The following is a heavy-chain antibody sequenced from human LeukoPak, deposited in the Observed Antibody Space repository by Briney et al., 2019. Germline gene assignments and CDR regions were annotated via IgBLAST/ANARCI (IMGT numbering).Heavy chain of an antibody. V-gene: IGHV4-4*02. CDR2: IYYSGST. CDR1: GGSISSSNW. CDR3: ARQDIVVVVAEAGFDP. D-gene: IGHD2-15*01. Sequence: SETLSLTCAVSGGSISSSNWWSWVRQPPGKGLEWIGSIYYSGSTYYNPSLKSRVTISVDTSKNQFSLKLSSVTAADTAVYYCARQDIVVVVAEAGFDPWGQGTLVTVSS. J-gene: IGHJ5*02.